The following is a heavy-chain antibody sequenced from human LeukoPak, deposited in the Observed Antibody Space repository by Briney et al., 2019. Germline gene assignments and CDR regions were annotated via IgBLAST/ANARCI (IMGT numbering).Heavy chain of an antibody. CDR3: TRRNWGLGAFDI. CDR2: IYYSGST. V-gene: IGHV4-59*08. D-gene: IGHD7-27*01. Sequence: SETLSLTCTVSGGSISSYYWSWIRQPPGKGLEWIGYIYYSGSTNYNPSLKSRVTISVDTSKNQFFLNLTSVTAADTAIYFCTRRNWGLGAFDIWGQGTLVAVSS. J-gene: IGHJ3*02. CDR1: GGSISSYY.